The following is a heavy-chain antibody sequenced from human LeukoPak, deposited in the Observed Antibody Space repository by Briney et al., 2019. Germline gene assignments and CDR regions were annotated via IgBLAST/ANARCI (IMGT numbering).Heavy chain of an antibody. CDR1: GFTFRSYS. CDR3: ARDRAPVWFGELLYLDAFDI. J-gene: IGHJ3*02. Sequence: GGSLRLPCAASGFTFRSYSMNWVRQAPGRGLEWVSYISSSSSTIYYADSVKGRFTISRDNAKNSLYLQMNSLRAEDTAVYYCARDRAPVWFGELLYLDAFDIWGQGTMVTVSS. CDR2: ISSSSSTI. V-gene: IGHV3-48*01. D-gene: IGHD3-10*01.